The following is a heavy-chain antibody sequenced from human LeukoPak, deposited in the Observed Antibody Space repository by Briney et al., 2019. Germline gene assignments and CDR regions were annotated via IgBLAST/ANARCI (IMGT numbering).Heavy chain of an antibody. CDR2: ISTNIGDT. D-gene: IGHD3-22*01. V-gene: IGHV1-18*01. CDR3: AREGSYYDWFEP. CDR1: GSTFSSSG. J-gene: IGHJ5*02. Sequence: ASVTLSFNCSGSTFSSSGSIWVRHGPGQGLGWIGWISTNIGDTKYAQKLQGRVSLTTDTSPSTVYMDLRSLTSDDTAVYYCAREGSYYDWFEPWGQGALVTVSS.